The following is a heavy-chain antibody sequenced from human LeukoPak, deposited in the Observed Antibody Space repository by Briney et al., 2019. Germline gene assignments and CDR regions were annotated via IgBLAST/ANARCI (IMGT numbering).Heavy chain of an antibody. CDR3: SGFGELLSREDYYYYGMDV. CDR1: GGSISSYY. D-gene: IGHD3-10*01. J-gene: IGHJ6*02. Sequence: SETLSLTCTVSGGSISSYYWSWIRQPPGKGLEWIGYIYYSGSTNYNPSLKSRVTISVDTSKNQFSLKLSSVTAAATAVYYCSGFGELLSREDYYYYGMDVWGQGTTVTVSS. CDR2: IYYSGST. V-gene: IGHV4-59*08.